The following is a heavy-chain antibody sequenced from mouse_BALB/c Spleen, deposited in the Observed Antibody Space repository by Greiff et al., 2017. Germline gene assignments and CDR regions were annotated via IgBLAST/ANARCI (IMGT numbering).Heavy chain of an antibody. Sequence: EVQRVESGGGLVKPGGSLKLSCAASGFTFSSYAMSWVRQTPEKRLEWVASISSGGSTYYPDSVKGRFTISRDNARNILYLRMSSLRSENTAMYYCARGSFDYWGQGTTLTVSS. CDR3: ARGSFDY. CDR2: ISSGGST. J-gene: IGHJ2*01. V-gene: IGHV5-6-5*01. CDR1: GFTFSSYA.